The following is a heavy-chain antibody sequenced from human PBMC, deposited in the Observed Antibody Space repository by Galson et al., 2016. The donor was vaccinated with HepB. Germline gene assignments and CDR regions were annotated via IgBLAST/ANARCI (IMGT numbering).Heavy chain of an antibody. D-gene: IGHD3-10*01. CDR3: ARTSYYGSGSYFGY. J-gene: IGHJ4*02. Sequence: ETLSLTCSVSGGSISSSSYYWGWIRQPPGKGLEWIGSIYYSGSTSYNPSLRSRVTISVDTSKNPFSLKLRSVTAADTAVYYCARTSYYGSGSYFGYWGQGTLVTVSS. CDR1: GGSISSSSYY. V-gene: IGHV4-39*01. CDR2: IYYSGST.